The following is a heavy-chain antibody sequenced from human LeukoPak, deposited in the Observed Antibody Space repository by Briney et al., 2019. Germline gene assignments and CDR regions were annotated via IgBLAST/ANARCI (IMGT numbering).Heavy chain of an antibody. CDR3: AKVGSSMSFYYYYGMDV. CDR2: ISGSGGTT. V-gene: IGHV3-23*01. D-gene: IGHD6-13*01. J-gene: IGHJ6*02. Sequence: PGASLRLSCAASGFSFSSYAMSWVRQAPGKGLEWVSTISGSGGTTNYTDSVKGQFTISRDNSKDTLYLQMDSLRAEDTAVYYCAKVGSSMSFYYYYGMDVWGQGTTVTVSS. CDR1: GFSFSSYA.